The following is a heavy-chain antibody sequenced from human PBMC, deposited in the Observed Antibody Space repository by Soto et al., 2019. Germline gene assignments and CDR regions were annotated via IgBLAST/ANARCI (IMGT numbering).Heavy chain of an antibody. J-gene: IGHJ5*01. CDR3: VRGSYGDYDS. Sequence: EVQLVESGGGLVKPGGPRRPSCAPSGFPFRPYTMNWVRRAQGKGLEGVSSLDPSSTYIYYADSVKGRFTLSRDNAKNSLFLRLNSLRADDTALYYCVRGSYGDYDSWGQGTLVTVSS. CDR2: LDPSSTYI. CDR1: GFPFRPYT. V-gene: IGHV3-21*02. D-gene: IGHD4-17*01.